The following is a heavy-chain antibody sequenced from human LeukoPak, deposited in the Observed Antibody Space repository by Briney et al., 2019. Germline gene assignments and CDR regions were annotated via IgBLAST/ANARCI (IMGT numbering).Heavy chain of an antibody. CDR2: IIPILGIA. V-gene: IGHV1-69*04. J-gene: IGHJ5*02. CDR3: ARDEVTTGVSWFDP. Sequence: SVKVSCKSSGYTFTGYFMHRVRQAPGQGLEWMGRIIPILGIANYAQKFQGRVTITADKSTSTAYMELSSLRSEDTAVYYCARDEVTTGVSWFDPWGQGTLVTVSS. CDR1: GYTFTGYF. D-gene: IGHD4-17*01.